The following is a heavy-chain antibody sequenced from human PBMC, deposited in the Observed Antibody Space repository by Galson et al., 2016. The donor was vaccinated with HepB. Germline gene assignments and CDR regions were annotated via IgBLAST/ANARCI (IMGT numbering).Heavy chain of an antibody. CDR2: IYYSGST. CDR1: GGSINDYY. D-gene: IGHD2-15*01. V-gene: IGHV4-59*01. CDR3: ARGAGSYTWHANWFLVL. J-gene: IGHJ2*01. Sequence: SETLSLTCNVSGGSINDYYWNWIRQAPGKGPEWIGYIYYSGSTLYNPSLESRVIMSLDRTQNHFSLRLTSLAPADTAVYYCARGAGSYTWHANWFLVLWGRGTLVTVSS.